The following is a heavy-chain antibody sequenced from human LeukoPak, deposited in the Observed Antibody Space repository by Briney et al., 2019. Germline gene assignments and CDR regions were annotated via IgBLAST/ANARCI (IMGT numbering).Heavy chain of an antibody. CDR3: ARDKYGYTPPIDY. CDR1: GFTFSSNT. D-gene: IGHD5-24*01. CDR2: ISYDGSNK. Sequence: GGSLRLSCAASGFTFSSNTMSWVRQAPGKGLEWVAVISYDGSNKYHADSVKGRFTISRDNSKNTLSLQMNSLRLEDTAVYYCARDKYGYTPPIDYWGQGTLVTVSS. V-gene: IGHV3-30-3*01. J-gene: IGHJ4*02.